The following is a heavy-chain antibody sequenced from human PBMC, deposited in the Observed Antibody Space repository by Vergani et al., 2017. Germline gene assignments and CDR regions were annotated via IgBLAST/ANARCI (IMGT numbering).Heavy chain of an antibody. CDR1: GVSFGSYG. Sequence: QVQLVESGGNVVQSGTSLRLSCAASGVSFGSYGMHWVRQSPGKGLEWVAVISNDGGNKYYADSVKGRFTISRDTSKKTLSLQMRSLRADDTAVYYCAKDGRENSDYGYFDYWGQGTLVTVSS. D-gene: IGHD4-17*01. CDR3: AKDGRENSDYGYFDY. CDR2: ISNDGGNK. V-gene: IGHV3-30*18. J-gene: IGHJ4*02.